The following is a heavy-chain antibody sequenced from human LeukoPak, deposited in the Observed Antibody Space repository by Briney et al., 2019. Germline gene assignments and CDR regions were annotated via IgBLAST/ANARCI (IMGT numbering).Heavy chain of an antibody. D-gene: IGHD4-17*01. V-gene: IGHV4-39*01. Sequence: SETLSLTCTVSGGSITSSSYYWGWLRQPPGKGLEGIGSIYYSGSTYYNSSLKSRVTISVDTSKNQFSLKLSSVTATDTAVYYCASYGDYSPYYFDYWGQGTLVTVSS. CDR1: GGSITSSSYY. CDR3: ASYGDYSPYYFDY. J-gene: IGHJ4*02. CDR2: IYYSGST.